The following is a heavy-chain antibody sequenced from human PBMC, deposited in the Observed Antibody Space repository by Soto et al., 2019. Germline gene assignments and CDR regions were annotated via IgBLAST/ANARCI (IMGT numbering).Heavy chain of an antibody. V-gene: IGHV4-59*03. CDR3: ATDSTGYYSDAFDV. J-gene: IGHJ3*01. CDR2: IYNSGTI. Sequence: WETLSLTCTVSGAAMSSYYWSWIRQSPGKGLEWIGYIYNSGTIDYNPSLKSRVTISVERSKFQFSLRLTSVTAADTAVYFCATDSTGYYSDAFDVWGQGARVTVSS. CDR1: GAAMSSYY. D-gene: IGHD3-22*01.